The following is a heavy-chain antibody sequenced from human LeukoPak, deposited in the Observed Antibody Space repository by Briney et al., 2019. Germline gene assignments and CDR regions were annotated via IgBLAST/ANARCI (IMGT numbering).Heavy chain of an antibody. J-gene: IGHJ6*03. V-gene: IGHV3-11*04. D-gene: IGHD3-3*01. Sequence: GGSLRLSCAASGFTFSDYYMSWIRQAPGKGLEWVSYISSSGSAIYYADSVKGRFTISRDNAKNSLYLQMNSLRAEDTAVYYCARDRSITIFGVVEPYYYMDVWGKGTTVTVSS. CDR1: GFTFSDYY. CDR3: ARDRSITIFGVVEPYYYMDV. CDR2: ISSSGSAI.